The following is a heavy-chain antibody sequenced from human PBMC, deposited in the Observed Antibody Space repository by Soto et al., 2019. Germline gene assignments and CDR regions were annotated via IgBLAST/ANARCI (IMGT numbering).Heavy chain of an antibody. CDR3: ARDWGYGDSSFFEY. V-gene: IGHV3-33*01. CDR1: GFTFSSYG. J-gene: IGHJ4*02. Sequence: QVQLVESGGGVVQPGRSLRLSCAASGFTFSSYGMHWVRQAPGKGLEWVAAIWYDGSNKYYGDSVKGRFTISRDNSKNTLYLEMNSLRAEDAAVYYCARDWGYGDSSFFEYWGQGTLVTVSS. D-gene: IGHD4-17*01. CDR2: IWYDGSNK.